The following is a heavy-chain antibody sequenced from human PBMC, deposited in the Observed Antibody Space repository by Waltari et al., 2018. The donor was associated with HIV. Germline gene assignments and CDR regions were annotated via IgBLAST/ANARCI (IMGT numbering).Heavy chain of an antibody. J-gene: IGHJ4*02. CDR1: GFTFSSYT. CDR2: ISSRSIDI. CDR3: ARASRGVAVAGFDY. D-gene: IGHD6-19*01. V-gene: IGHV3-21*01. Sequence: EVQLVESGGGLVKPGGSLRLSCEASGFTFSSYTMNWVRQPPGKGLEWVASISSRSIDIYYAVSVKGRFTISRDNAKNSLFLQMSSLRAEDMAVYYCARASRGVAVAGFDYWGQGILVTVSS.